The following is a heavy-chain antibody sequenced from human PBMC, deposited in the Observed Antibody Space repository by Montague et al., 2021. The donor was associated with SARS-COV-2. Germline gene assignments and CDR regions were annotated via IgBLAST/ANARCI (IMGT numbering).Heavy chain of an antibody. Sequence: SETLSLTCTVSGDSISSYYWTWIRQPPGRGLEWIGYVFQSGYSNSNLSLKGRVTISVDTSRNQFYLKLSSVTAADTAVYYCARESATAQYLEYWSHGALVTVSS. J-gene: IGHJ4*01. V-gene: IGHV4-59*01. CDR1: GDSISSYY. CDR3: ARESATAQYLEY. D-gene: IGHD2-2*01. CDR2: VFQSGYS.